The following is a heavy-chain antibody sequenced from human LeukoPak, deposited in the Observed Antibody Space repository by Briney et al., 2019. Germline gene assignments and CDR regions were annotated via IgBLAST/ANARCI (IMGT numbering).Heavy chain of an antibody. Sequence: GASVKVSCKASGYTFTSYAMHWVRQAPGQRLEWMGWINAGNGNTKYSQKFQGRVTMTRNTSISTAYMELSSLRSEDTAVYYCATRLWFGELSDYWGQGALVTVSS. CDR3: ATRLWFGELSDY. V-gene: IGHV1-3*01. CDR1: GYTFTSYA. CDR2: INAGNGNT. D-gene: IGHD3-10*01. J-gene: IGHJ4*02.